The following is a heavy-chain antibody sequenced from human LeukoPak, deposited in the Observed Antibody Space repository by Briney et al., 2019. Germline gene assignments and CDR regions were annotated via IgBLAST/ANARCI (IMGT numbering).Heavy chain of an antibody. V-gene: IGHV1-46*01. CDR2: INPSGGST. CDR1: GYTFTSYY. D-gene: IGHD1-26*01. J-gene: IGHJ4*02. CDR3: ATVSGLSGSYGFDY. Sequence: ASVKVSCKASGYTFTSYYMHWVRQAPGQGLEWMGIINPSGGSTSYAQKFQGRVTMTEDTSTDTAYMELSSLRSEDTAVYYCATVSGLSGSYGFDYWGQGTLVTVSS.